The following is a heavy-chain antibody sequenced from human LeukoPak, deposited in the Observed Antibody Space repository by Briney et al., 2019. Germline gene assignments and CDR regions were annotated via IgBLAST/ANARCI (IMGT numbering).Heavy chain of an antibody. CDR2: ISPGDSDT. CDR3: ARRGDSYGRFDY. D-gene: IGHD5-18*01. Sequence: SSSSYYWGWIRQPPGKGLEWIGIISPGDSDTRYSPSFQGQVTISADKSICTAYLQWSSLKASDTAMYYCARRGDSYGRFDYWGQGILVTVSS. V-gene: IGHV5-51*01. J-gene: IGHJ4*02. CDR1: SSSSYY.